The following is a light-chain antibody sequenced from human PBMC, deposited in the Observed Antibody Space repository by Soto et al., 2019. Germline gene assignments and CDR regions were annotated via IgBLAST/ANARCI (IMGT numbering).Light chain of an antibody. V-gene: IGLV1-44*01. CDR1: SSNIGSNT. Sequence: QSVLTQPPSASGTPGQRVTISCSGSSSNIGSNTVNWYQQLPGTAPKLLIYSNNQRPSGVPDRFSGSKSGTSASLAISGLQSEDEADYYCAAWDDSLRRLLVFGGGTKLTVL. CDR3: AAWDDSLRRLLV. CDR2: SNN. J-gene: IGLJ3*02.